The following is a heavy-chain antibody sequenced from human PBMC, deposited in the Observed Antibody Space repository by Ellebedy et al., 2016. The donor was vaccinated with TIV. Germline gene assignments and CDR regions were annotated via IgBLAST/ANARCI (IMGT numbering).Heavy chain of an antibody. V-gene: IGHV3-21*01. CDR1: GFTFSDHY. CDR2: ISSSSSYI. J-gene: IGHJ4*02. Sequence: GGSLRLSCAASGFTFSDHYMNWVRQAPGKGLEWVLSISSSSSYIYYADSVKGRFTISRDNAKNSLYLQMNSLRAEDTAVYYCALPTPDSSGPAFDYWGQGTLVTVSS. D-gene: IGHD3-22*01. CDR3: ALPTPDSSGPAFDY.